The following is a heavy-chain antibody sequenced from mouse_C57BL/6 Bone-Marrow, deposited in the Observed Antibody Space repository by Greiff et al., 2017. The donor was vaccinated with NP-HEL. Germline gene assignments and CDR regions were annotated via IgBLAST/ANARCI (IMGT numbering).Heavy chain of an antibody. CDR3: ARGHYGLWFAY. Sequence: VQLQQSGPELVKPGASVKISCKASGYAFSSSWMNWVKQRPGKGLEWIGRIYPGDGDTNYNGKFKGKATLTADKSSSTAYMQLSSLTSEDSAVYFCARGHYGLWFAYWGQGTLVTVSA. D-gene: IGHD1-1*02. CDR2: IYPGDGDT. V-gene: IGHV1-82*01. CDR1: GYAFSSSW. J-gene: IGHJ3*01.